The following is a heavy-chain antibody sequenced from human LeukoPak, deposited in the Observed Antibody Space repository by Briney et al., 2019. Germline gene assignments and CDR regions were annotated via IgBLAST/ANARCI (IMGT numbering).Heavy chain of an antibody. CDR1: GFTVSSNY. CDR2: IYSGGST. CDR3: ARGLNYVYYYYYMDV. Sequence: GGSLRLSCAASGFTVSSNYMSWVRQAPGKGLEWVSVIYSGGSTYYADSVKGRFTISRDNSKNTLYLQMNSLRAEDTAVYYCARGLNYVYYYYYMDVRGKGTTVTVSS. J-gene: IGHJ6*03. V-gene: IGHV3-53*01. D-gene: IGHD4-11*01.